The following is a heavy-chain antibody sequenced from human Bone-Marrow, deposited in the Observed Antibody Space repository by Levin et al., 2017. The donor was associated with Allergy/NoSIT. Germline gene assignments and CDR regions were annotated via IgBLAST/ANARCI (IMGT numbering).Heavy chain of an antibody. J-gene: IGHJ4*02. Sequence: GESLKISCAASGFIFSDSALHWVRQASGKGLEWVGRIRSKSYNYATVYGGSVKGRFIISRHDSKNTAYLQMTSLRSEDTAIYYCVRRSVYSNSSDWGQGTLVTVSS. V-gene: IGHV3-73*01. CDR3: VRRSVYSNSSD. CDR1: GFIFSDSA. CDR2: IRSKSYNYAT. D-gene: IGHD4-11*01.